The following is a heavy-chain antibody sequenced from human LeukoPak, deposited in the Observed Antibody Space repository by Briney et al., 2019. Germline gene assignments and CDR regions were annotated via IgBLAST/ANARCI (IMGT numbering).Heavy chain of an antibody. CDR3: ARDWSSKYPYYYGMDV. V-gene: IGHV3-64*04. D-gene: IGHD4-11*01. CDR2: INDNGGRT. CDR1: GFTFSRYA. Sequence: GGSLRLSCSASGFTFSRYAMHWVRQAPGKGLEYVSGINDNGGRTHYGDSVKGRFSISRDNSKNTLYLQMNSLTAEDTAVYYCARDWSSKYPYYYGMDVWGQGTTVTVSS. J-gene: IGHJ6*02.